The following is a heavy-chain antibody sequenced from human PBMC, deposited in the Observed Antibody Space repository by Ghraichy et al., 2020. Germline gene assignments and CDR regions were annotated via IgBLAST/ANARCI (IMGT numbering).Heavy chain of an antibody. CDR2: IKQDESEK. V-gene: IGHV3-7*01. Sequence: GESLNISCAASGLTFSSHWMSWVRQAPGKGLEWVANIKQDESEKYYVDSVKGRFTISRDNAKNSLYLQMNSLRVEDTAVYYCARAGEYYYDSSGYYTYWGQGTLVTVSS. CDR3: ARAGEYYYDSSGYYTY. D-gene: IGHD3-22*01. J-gene: IGHJ4*02. CDR1: GLTFSSHW.